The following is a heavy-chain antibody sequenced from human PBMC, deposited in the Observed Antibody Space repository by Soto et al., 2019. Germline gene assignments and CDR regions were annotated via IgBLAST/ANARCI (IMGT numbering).Heavy chain of an antibody. CDR3: ARESRIGYRFFDN. CDR2: IYHGGST. CDR1: GDSISIGGYS. J-gene: IGHJ4*02. V-gene: IGHV4-30-2*01. D-gene: IGHD5-12*01. Sequence: QLQLQESGSGLVKPSQTLSLTCDVSGDSISIGGYSWNWLRQPPGKGLQWIGYIYHGGSTYYNPSLKSRVIISVDRSKNHFSLNLTSVTAADTAVYYCARESRIGYRFFDNWGQGILVTVSS.